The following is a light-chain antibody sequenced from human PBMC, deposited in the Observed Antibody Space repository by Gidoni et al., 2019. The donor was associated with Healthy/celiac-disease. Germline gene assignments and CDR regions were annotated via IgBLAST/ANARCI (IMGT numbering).Light chain of an antibody. J-gene: IGLJ3*02. CDR1: SRDVGGYNF. V-gene: IGLV2-14*01. CDR3: SSYTSSTTPWV. CDR2: DVS. Sequence: QSALTQPASVSGSPGQSITISCTGTSRDVGGYNFVSWYQLHPGKAPKLMIYDVSNRPSGVSNRFSGSKSGNTASLTISGLQAEDEADYYCSSYTSSTTPWVFGGGTKLTVL.